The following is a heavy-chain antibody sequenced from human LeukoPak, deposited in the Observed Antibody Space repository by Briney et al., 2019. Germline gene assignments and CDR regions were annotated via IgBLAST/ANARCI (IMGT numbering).Heavy chain of an antibody. V-gene: IGHV3-48*03. CDR1: GFTFSSYE. J-gene: IGHJ6*03. Sequence: GGSLRLSCAASGFTFSSYEMNWVRQAPGKGLEWVSYISSMGSTIYYADSGKGLFSISRDNAKNSLYLQMNSLRAEDTAVYYCAKENSSGYYFGPDWYMDVWGKGTTVTISS. CDR2: ISSMGSTI. D-gene: IGHD3-22*01. CDR3: AKENSSGYYFGPDWYMDV.